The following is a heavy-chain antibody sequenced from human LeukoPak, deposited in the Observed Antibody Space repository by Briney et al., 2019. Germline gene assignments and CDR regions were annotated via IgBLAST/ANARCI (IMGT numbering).Heavy chain of an antibody. J-gene: IGHJ4*02. CDR3: AGGSGWLIDY. CDR2: IKQDGSEQ. CDR1: PITFSSQY. D-gene: IGHD6-19*01. V-gene: IGHV3-7*04. Sequence: GGSLRLSCAASPITFSSQYMSWVRQAPGRGLEWVANIKQDGSEQYYLDSVKGRFTISRDNAQNLLYLQMNSLRAEDTAIYYCAGGSGWLIDYWGQGTRATVSS.